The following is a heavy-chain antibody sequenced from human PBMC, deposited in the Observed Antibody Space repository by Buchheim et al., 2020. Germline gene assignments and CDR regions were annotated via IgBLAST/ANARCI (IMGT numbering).Heavy chain of an antibody. J-gene: IGHJ4*02. CDR2: IKRKSDGETI. Sequence: EVHLVESGGGLVKPGGSLRLSCAASGFTFSNAWMSWVRQAPGKGLEWVARIKRKSDGETIDYAAPVKGRFTISRDDSKATVYLQMNSLKTEDTAVYYCATKSPPQWGDTGIDDYWGQGTL. V-gene: IGHV3-15*01. CDR1: GFTFSNAW. CDR3: ATKSPPQWGDTGIDDY. D-gene: IGHD2-21*02.